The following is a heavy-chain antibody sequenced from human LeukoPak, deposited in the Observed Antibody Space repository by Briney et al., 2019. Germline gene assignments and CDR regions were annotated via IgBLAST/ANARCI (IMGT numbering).Heavy chain of an antibody. D-gene: IGHD6-6*01. CDR2: IKEEGSVR. Sequence: GGALRLSCAATGFTYSRHWMDGVRPAPGKGLEWVANIKEEGSVRQYVDSVKGRFAISRDNAKNSLYLQMSRLRAEDTAVYYCLAESSTSYEGYWGQGTLVTVSS. CDR3: LAESSTSYEGY. V-gene: IGHV3-7*01. CDR1: GFTYSRHW. J-gene: IGHJ4*02.